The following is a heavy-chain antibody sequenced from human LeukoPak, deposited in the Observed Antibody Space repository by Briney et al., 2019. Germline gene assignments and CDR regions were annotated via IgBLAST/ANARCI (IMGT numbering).Heavy chain of an antibody. CDR1: GFTFSSYE. D-gene: IGHD4-23*01. J-gene: IGHJ4*02. CDR2: ISSSGSTI. CDR3: ARVPRWYVIDY. V-gene: IGHV3-48*03. Sequence: PGGSLRLSCAASGFTFSSYEMKWVRQAPGKGLEWVSYISSSGSTIYYADSVKGRFTISRDNAKNSLYLQMNSLRAEDTAVYYFARVPRWYVIDYWGQGTLVTASS.